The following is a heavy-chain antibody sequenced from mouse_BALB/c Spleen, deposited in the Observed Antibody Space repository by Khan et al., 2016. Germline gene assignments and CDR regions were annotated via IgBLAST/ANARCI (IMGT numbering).Heavy chain of an antibody. CDR1: GFSLTNSG. D-gene: IGHD2-4*01. Sequence: QVQLKESGPGLVAPSQSLSITCTVSGFSLTNSGVHWIRQPPGKGLEWLGVIWPGGSTAYNSALMSRLSITKDHSPNQVFFKNIMLQTDDAAMYYCAGVDQDYDACFASWGQGTLVIVSA. J-gene: IGHJ3*01. V-gene: IGHV2-9*02. CDR3: AGVDQDYDACFAS. CDR2: IWPGGST.